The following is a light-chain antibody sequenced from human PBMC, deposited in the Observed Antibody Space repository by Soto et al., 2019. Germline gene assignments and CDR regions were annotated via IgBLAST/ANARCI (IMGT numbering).Light chain of an antibody. CDR1: QSVSSNY. Sequence: EIVLTQSPGTLSLSPGDRVTLSCRASQSVSSNYLAWYQQKPGQAPRLLIYGASSRATGIPDRFSGSGSGTDFTLTISRLEPEDFAVYYCQQYGSSPIYTFGQGTKLEI. CDR3: QQYGSSPIYT. V-gene: IGKV3-20*01. CDR2: GAS. J-gene: IGKJ2*01.